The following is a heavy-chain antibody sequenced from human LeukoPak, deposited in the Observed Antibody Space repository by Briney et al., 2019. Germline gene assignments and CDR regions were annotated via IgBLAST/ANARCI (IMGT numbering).Heavy chain of an antibody. J-gene: IGHJ6*02. CDR1: GFTFSSYA. D-gene: IGHD3-10*02. CDR3: AKDLSSGSSIYGMDV. V-gene: IGHV3-30*04. CDR2: ISYDGSNK. Sequence: GGSLRLSCAASGFTFSSYAMSWVRQAPGKGLEWVALISYDGSNKYYADSVRGRFTISRDNSKNTLYLQMNSLRAEDTAVYYCAKDLSSGSSIYGMDVWGQGTTVTVSS.